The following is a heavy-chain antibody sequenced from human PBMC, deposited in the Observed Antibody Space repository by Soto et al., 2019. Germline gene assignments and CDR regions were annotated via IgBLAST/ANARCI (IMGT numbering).Heavy chain of an antibody. CDR3: ARDESVDTAMVQASY. J-gene: IGHJ4*02. D-gene: IGHD5-18*01. Sequence: GASVKVSCKASGYTFTSYGISWVRQAPGQGLEWMGWISAYNGNTNYAQKLQGRVTMTTDTSTSTAYMELRSLRSDDTAVYYCARDESVDTAMVQASYWGQGTLVTVSS. CDR2: ISAYNGNT. V-gene: IGHV1-18*01. CDR1: GYTFTSYG.